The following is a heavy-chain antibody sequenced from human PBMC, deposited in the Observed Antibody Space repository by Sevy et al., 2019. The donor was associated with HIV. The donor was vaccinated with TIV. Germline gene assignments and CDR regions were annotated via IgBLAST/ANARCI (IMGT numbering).Heavy chain of an antibody. CDR3: AINSDYGMDA. Sequence: GGSLRLSFVVSGLTFSNYWMSWVRQAPGKGLEWVANINQNGSEIYSVDSVKGRFTFSRDNAKNSVYLQMNSLRAEDTAVYYCAINSDYGMDAWGQGTTVTVSS. D-gene: IGHD4-4*01. V-gene: IGHV3-7*01. CDR2: INQNGSEI. J-gene: IGHJ6*02. CDR1: GLTFSNYW.